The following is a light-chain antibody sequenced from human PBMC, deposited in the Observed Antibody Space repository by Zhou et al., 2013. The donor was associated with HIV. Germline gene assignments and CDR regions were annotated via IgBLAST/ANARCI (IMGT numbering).Light chain of an antibody. J-gene: IGKJ1*01. CDR1: ESISNF. CDR3: QQYGSSPRT. CDR2: NAS. Sequence: EIVLTQSPGTLSLSPGETATLSCRASESISNFLAWYQQKPGQAPRLLIYNASNRATGIPDRFSGSGSGTDFTLTISRLEPEDFAVYYCQQYGSSPRTFGQGTKVEIK. V-gene: IGKV3-20*01.